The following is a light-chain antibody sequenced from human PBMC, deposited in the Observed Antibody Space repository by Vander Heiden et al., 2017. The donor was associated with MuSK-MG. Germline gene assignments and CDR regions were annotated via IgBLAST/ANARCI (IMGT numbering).Light chain of an antibody. Sequence: EIVLTQSPGTLSLSPGERATLSCRASQTIGSYLAWYQQKPGQAPRLLIYGASSRATGIPDRFGGSGSGTDFTLTISRLEPEDFAVYYCQQDGSSPWTFGQGTKVEIK. CDR3: QQDGSSPWT. J-gene: IGKJ1*01. CDR1: QTIGSY. V-gene: IGKV3-20*01. CDR2: GAS.